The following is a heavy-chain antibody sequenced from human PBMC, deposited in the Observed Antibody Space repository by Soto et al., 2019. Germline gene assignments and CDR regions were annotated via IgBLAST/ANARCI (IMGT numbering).Heavy chain of an antibody. CDR3: TRGRGGFDP. D-gene: IGHD3-10*01. Sequence: EAQLLDSGGALVQPGGSLRLSCAASGFILGSYAMHWVRQAPGRGLEWVSTISLSGDSTFYTDSVRGRFTISRDTSKNTLYLQMNSLRAEDTGLYYCTRGRGGFDPWGQGTLVTISS. V-gene: IGHV3-23*01. CDR2: ISLSGDST. J-gene: IGHJ5*02. CDR1: GFILGSYA.